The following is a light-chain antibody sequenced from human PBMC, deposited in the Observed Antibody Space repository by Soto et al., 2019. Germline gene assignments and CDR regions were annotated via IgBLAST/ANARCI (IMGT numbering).Light chain of an antibody. CDR3: QQSYTTPRIT. J-gene: IGKJ5*01. CDR1: QELGTY. Sequence: DIQMTQSPSSLSASIGDSVIITCRASQELGTYLNWYQHKPGKAPKHLIYAASSLQTGVPSRFTGSGSGTEFTLTLHSVKPEDFATHCYQQSYTTPRITFGQGTRLEIK. V-gene: IGKV1-39*01. CDR2: AAS.